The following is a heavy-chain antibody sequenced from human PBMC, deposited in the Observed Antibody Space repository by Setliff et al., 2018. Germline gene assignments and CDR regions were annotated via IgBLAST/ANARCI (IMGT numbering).Heavy chain of an antibody. Sequence: SETLSLTCAVSGYPISSGYSWGWIRQPPGKGLEWIGSLYHSGSTYYNPSLKSRVTISVDTSKNQFSLRLSSVTAADTAIYYCTRAYSGSHDYWGQGTLVTVSS. CDR2: LYHSGST. CDR1: GYPISSGYS. V-gene: IGHV4-38-2*01. J-gene: IGHJ4*02. CDR3: TRAYSGSHDY. D-gene: IGHD1-26*01.